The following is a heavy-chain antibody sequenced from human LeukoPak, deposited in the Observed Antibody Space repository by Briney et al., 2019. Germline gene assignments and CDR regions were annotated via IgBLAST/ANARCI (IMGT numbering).Heavy chain of an antibody. D-gene: IGHD2-15*01. CDR1: GGSFSGYY. Sequence: SETLSLTCAVYGGSFSGYYWSWIRQPPGKGLEWIGEINHSGSGSTNYNPSLKSRVTISVDTSKNQFSLKLSSVTAADTAVYYCARAGRLLIDYWGQGTLVTVSS. CDR2: INHSGSGST. CDR3: ARAGRLLIDY. J-gene: IGHJ4*02. V-gene: IGHV4-34*01.